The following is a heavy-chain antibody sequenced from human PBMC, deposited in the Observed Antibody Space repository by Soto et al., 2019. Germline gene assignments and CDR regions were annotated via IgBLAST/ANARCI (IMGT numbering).Heavy chain of an antibody. J-gene: IGHJ5*02. V-gene: IGHV5-51*01. CDR3: ARRPGYRRGYNWFDP. D-gene: IGHD6-13*01. CDR1: GYSFTSYW. Sequence: GESLKISCKGSGYSFTSYWIGWVRQMPGKGLEWMGIIYPGDSDTRYSPSFQGQVTISADKSISTAYLQWSSLKASDTAMYYCARRPGYRRGYNWFDPWAQGTLVNVSS. CDR2: IYPGDSDT.